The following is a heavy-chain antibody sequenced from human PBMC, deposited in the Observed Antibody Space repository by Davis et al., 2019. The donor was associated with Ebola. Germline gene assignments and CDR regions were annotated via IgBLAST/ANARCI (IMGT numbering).Heavy chain of an antibody. J-gene: IGHJ6*02. CDR3: ARRRRVYYGMDV. Sequence: MPSETLSLTCTVSGGSISSSSYYWGWIRQPPGKGLEWIGSIYYSGSTYYNPSLKSRVTISVDTSKNQSSLKLSSVTAADTAVYYCARRRRVYYGMDVWGQGTTVTVSS. CDR2: IYYSGST. V-gene: IGHV4-39*01. CDR1: GGSISSSSYY.